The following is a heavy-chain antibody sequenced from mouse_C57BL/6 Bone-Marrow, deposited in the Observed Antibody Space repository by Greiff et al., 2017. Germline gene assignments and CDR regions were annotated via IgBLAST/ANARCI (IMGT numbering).Heavy chain of an antibody. CDR2: ISDGGSYT. D-gene: IGHD1-1*01. Sequence: EVQLVESGGGLVKPGGSLKLSCAASGFTFSSYALSWVRQTPEKRLEWVATISDGGSYTYYPDNVKGRFTISRDNAKNNLYLQMSQLKSEDTAMYYCARDYYGSSSFDYWGQGTTLTVSS. V-gene: IGHV5-4*01. J-gene: IGHJ2*01. CDR1: GFTFSSYA. CDR3: ARDYYGSSSFDY.